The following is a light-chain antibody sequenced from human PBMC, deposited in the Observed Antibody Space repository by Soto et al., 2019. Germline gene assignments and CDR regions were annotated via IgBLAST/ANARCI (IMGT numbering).Light chain of an antibody. CDR3: QQYGNSVPFT. Sequence: ELVLTQSPGTLSLPPGERATLSCRVGHAVSSSYLAWYQQKPGQAPRLLIYSASSRATGVPTRFSGSGSGADYTLTISRLEPEDFAVYYCQQYGNSVPFTFGQGTRLEIK. CDR2: SAS. V-gene: IGKV3-20*01. J-gene: IGKJ5*01. CDR1: HAVSSSY.